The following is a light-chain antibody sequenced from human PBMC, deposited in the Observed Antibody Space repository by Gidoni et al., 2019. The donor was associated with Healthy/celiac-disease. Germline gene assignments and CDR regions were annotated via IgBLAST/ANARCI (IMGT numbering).Light chain of an antibody. V-gene: IGKV1-39*01. CDR2: AAS. J-gene: IGKJ4*01. CDR3: QQSYSTPT. Sequence: DIQLPQSPSSLSASVGDRVTIPCRASQSISSYLNWYQQKPGKAPKLLIYAASSLQSGVPSRFSGSGSGTDFTLTISSLQPEDFATYYCQQSYSTPTFGGGTKVEIK. CDR1: QSISSY.